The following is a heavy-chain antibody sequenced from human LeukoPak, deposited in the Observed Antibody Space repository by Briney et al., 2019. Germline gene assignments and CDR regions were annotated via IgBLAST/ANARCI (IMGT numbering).Heavy chain of an antibody. CDR2: TYYRSKWYN. Sequence: SQTISLTCAISGDSVSSNSAAWNWIRQSPSRGLEWLGRTYYRSKWYNDYAVSVKSRITINPDTSKNQFSLQLNSVTPEDTAVYYCARGKWELLSHYWCFDLWGRGTLVTVSS. J-gene: IGHJ2*01. D-gene: IGHD1-26*01. CDR3: ARGKWELLSHYWCFDL. CDR1: GDSVSSNSAA. V-gene: IGHV6-1*01.